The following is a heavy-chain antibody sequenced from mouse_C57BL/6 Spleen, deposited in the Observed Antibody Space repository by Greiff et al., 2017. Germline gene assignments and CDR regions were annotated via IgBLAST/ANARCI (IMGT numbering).Heavy chain of an antibody. CDR1: GFTFSSYG. CDR2: ISSGVSYT. CDR3: AKELRGAMDY. V-gene: IGHV5-6*02. Sequence: DVKLVESGGDLVKPGGSLKLSCAASGFTFSSYGMSWVRQTPDKRLEWVATISSGVSYTYYPDSVKGRFTISRDNAKNTLYLQMSSLKSEDTAMYYCAKELRGAMDYWGQGTSVTVSS. D-gene: IGHD4-1*01. J-gene: IGHJ4*01.